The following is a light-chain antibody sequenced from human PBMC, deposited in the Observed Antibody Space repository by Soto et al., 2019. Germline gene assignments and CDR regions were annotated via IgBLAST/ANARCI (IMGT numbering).Light chain of an antibody. CDR1: QSISSW. J-gene: IGKJ1*01. CDR2: DAS. CDR3: QQYNSYPWK. V-gene: IGKV1-5*01. Sequence: DIQMTQSPSTLSASVGERVTITCRASQSISSWLAWYQQKPGKAPKLLIYDASSLESGVPSRFSGSGSGTEFTLTISSLQPDDFATYYCQQYNSYPWKFGQGTKVEIK.